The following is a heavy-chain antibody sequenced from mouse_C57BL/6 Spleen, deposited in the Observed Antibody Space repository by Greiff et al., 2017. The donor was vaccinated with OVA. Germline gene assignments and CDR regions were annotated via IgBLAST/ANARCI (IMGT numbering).Heavy chain of an antibody. CDR3: ARGTLYYFDY. Sequence: QVQLKQPGAELVQPGASVKLSCKASGYTFTSYWMHWVKQRPGQGLEWIGMIHPNSGSTNYNEKFKSKATLTVDKSSSTAYMQLSSLTSEDSAVYYCARGTLYYFDYWGQGTTLTVSS. CDR2: IHPNSGST. CDR1: GYTFTSYW. D-gene: IGHD3-3*01. V-gene: IGHV1-64*01. J-gene: IGHJ2*01.